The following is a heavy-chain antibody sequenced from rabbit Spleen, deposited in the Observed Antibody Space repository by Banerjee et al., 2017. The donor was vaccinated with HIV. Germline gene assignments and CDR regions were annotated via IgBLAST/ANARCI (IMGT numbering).Heavy chain of an antibody. CDR1: GFDFSSYS. D-gene: IGHD4-1*01. Sequence: QLEETGGGLVQPGGSLTLSCKTSGFDFSSYSMSWVRQAPGKGLEWIGAIYTGRGGTDYANWVNGRFTISSDNAQYTVDLQMNSLTAADTATYFCVREVAAKFSLWGQGTLVTVS. J-gene: IGHJ4*01. V-gene: IGHV1S7*01. CDR3: VREVAAKFSL. CDR2: IYTGRGGT.